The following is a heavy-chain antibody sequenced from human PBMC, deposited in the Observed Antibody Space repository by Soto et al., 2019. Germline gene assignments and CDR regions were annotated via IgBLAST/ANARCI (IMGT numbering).Heavy chain of an antibody. CDR2: LYGGDHT. CDR1: GGSISSGDYS. CDR3: GCSTGYFCFDY. J-gene: IGHJ4*02. D-gene: IGHD3-22*01. Sequence: PSETLSLTCAVSGGSISSGDYSWNWIRQPPGKGLEWISVLYGGDHTYYIDSVKGRFAVSRDYSKNTLYLQMNSLRVEDTAMYYCGCSTGYFCFDYWGQGALVTVYS. V-gene: IGHV3-53*05.